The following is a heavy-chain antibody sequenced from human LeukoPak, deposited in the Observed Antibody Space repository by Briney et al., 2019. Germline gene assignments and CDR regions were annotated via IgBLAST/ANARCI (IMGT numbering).Heavy chain of an antibody. CDR3: ARDGNPNYYDSVSY. CDR1: GFTVSSNY. CDR2: IYSGGST. J-gene: IGHJ4*02. V-gene: IGHV3-53*01. D-gene: IGHD3-22*01. Sequence: GGSLRLSCAASGFTVSSNYMSWVRQAPGKGLEWVSVIYSGGSTYYADSVKGRFTISRDNSKNTLYLQMNSLRAEDTAVYYCARDGNPNYYDSVSYWGQGTLVTVSS.